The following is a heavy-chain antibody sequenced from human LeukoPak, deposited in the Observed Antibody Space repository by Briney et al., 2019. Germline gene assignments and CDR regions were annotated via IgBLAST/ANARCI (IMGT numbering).Heavy chain of an antibody. D-gene: IGHD6-13*01. J-gene: IGHJ4*02. CDR2: IRYDGSNK. V-gene: IGHV3-30*02. Sequence: PGGSLRLSCAASGFTFSSYGMHWVRQAPGKGLEWVAFIRYDGSNKYYADSVKGRFTISRDNSKNTLYLQMNSLRAEDTAVYYCAVQRTLWQQVLDHWGQGTLDTVSS. CDR3: AVQRTLWQQVLDH. CDR1: GFTFSSYG.